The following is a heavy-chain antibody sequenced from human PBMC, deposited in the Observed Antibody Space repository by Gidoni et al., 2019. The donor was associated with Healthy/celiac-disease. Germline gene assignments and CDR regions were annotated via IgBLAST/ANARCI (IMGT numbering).Heavy chain of an antibody. J-gene: IGHJ6*02. D-gene: IGHD6-13*01. Sequence: EVQLVESGGGLIQPGGSLRLSCAASGFTVSSTYMSWVRQAPGKGLEWVSVIYSGGSTYYADSVKGRFTISRDNSKNTLYLQMNSLRAEDTAVYYCARDLAAAGGAYYYYGMDVWGQGTTVTVSS. V-gene: IGHV3-53*01. CDR2: IYSGGST. CDR3: ARDLAAAGGAYYYYGMDV. CDR1: GFTVSSTY.